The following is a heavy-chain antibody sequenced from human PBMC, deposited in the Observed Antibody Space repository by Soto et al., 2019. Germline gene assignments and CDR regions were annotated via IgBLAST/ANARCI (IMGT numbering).Heavy chain of an antibody. Sequence: GSGPTLVNPTQTLTLTCAFSGFSLNDYRMRVSWIRQPPGKALEWLARIDWDDDKFYSTSLKTRLTISKDTSKNQVVLTMTNLDPVDTATYYCARMGGAFQYFDYWGQGIMVTVSS. CDR3: ARMGGAFQYFDY. V-gene: IGHV2-70*04. CDR2: IDWDDDK. D-gene: IGHD2-21*01. CDR1: GFSLNDYRMR. J-gene: IGHJ4*02.